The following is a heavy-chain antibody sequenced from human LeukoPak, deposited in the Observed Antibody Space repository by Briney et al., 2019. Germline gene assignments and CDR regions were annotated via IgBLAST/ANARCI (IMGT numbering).Heavy chain of an antibody. CDR2: IKQDGSEK. CDR3: AMKYTAFDH. D-gene: IGHD2-21*02. CDR1: GFTISNFW. V-gene: IGHV3-7*02. Sequence: GGSLRLSCAASGFTISNFWMTWVRQAPGKGLEWVANIKQDGSEKYYVDSVKGRFTISRDNAKNSLYLQMNSLRAEDTAVYFCAMKYTAFDHWGQGTLVTVSS. J-gene: IGHJ4*02.